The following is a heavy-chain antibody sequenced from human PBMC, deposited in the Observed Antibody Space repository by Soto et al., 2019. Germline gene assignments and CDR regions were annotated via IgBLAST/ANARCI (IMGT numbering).Heavy chain of an antibody. V-gene: IGHV4-31*03. CDR2: IYYSGST. CDR1: GGSISSGGYY. Sequence: LRLSCTVSGGSISSGGYYWSWIRQHPGKGLEWIGYIYYSGSTYYNPSLKSRVTISVDTSKNQFSLKLSSVTAADTAVYYCASDSIFGDGYFDYWGQGTLVTVSS. CDR3: ASDSIFGDGYFDY. J-gene: IGHJ4*02. D-gene: IGHD3-3*01.